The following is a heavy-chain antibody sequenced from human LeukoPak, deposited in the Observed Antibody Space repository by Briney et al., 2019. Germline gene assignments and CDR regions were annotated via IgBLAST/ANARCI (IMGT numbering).Heavy chain of an antibody. Sequence: GGSLRLSCAASGFTFSDYYMSWIRQAPGKGLEWVSYISSSGSTIYYADSVKGRFTISRGNAKNSLYLQMNSLRAEDTAVYYCARDSYYDSSGYPDYWGQGTLVTVSS. CDR3: ARDSYYDSSGYPDY. CDR1: GFTFSDYY. D-gene: IGHD3-22*01. J-gene: IGHJ4*02. CDR2: ISSSGSTI. V-gene: IGHV3-11*04.